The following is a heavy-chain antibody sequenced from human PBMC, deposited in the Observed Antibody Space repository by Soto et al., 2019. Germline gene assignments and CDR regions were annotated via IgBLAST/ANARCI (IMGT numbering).Heavy chain of an antibody. CDR2: IIPIFGTA. CDR3: ARDGTLDYYDSSYGAFDI. CDR1: GGTFSSYA. V-gene: IGHV1-69*13. D-gene: IGHD3-22*01. J-gene: IGHJ3*02. Sequence: GASVKVSCKASGGTFSSYAISWVRQAPGQGLEWMGGIIPIFGTANYAQKFQGRVTITADESTSTAYMELSSLRSEDTAVYYCARDGTLDYYDSSYGAFDIWGQGTMVTVSS.